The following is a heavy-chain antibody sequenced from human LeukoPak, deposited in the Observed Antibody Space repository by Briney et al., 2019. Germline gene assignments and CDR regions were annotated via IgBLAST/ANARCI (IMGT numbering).Heavy chain of an antibody. D-gene: IGHD2-2*01. CDR1: GGSFSGYY. CDR2: INHSGST. J-gene: IGHJ5*02. V-gene: IGHV4-34*01. Sequence: PSETLSLTCAVYGGSFSGYYWSWIRQPPGKGLGWIGEINHSGSTNYNPSLKSRVTISVDTSKNPFSLKLSSVTAADTAVYYCARGRIVVVPAAMSFRRGWFDPWGQGTLVTVSS. CDR3: ARGRIVVVPAAMSFRRGWFDP.